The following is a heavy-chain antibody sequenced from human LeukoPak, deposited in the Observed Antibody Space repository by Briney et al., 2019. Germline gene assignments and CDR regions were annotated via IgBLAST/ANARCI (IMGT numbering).Heavy chain of an antibody. CDR1: GYTFTGYY. J-gene: IGHJ5*02. CDR3: ARDNSVGETAWWFDP. V-gene: IGHV1-46*01. D-gene: IGHD1-26*01. CDR2: INPSGSST. Sequence: ASVKVSCKASGYTFTGYYMHWVRRAPGQGLEWMGLINPSGSSTTYAQRFQGRVTMTRDISTSTDYMELTSLTSDDTAMYYCARDNSVGETAWWFDPWGQGTLVTVSS.